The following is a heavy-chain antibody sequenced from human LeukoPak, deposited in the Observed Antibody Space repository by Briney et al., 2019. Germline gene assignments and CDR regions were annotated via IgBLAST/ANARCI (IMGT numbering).Heavy chain of an antibody. CDR2: ISSSGSTI. CDR3: ARDLAVAGYFDY. V-gene: IGHV3-48*04. CDR1: GFTFSSYS. Sequence: GGSLRLSCAASGFTFSSYSMNWVRQAPGKGLEWVSYISSSGSTIYYADSVKGRFTISRDNAKNSLYLQMNSLRAEDTAVYYCARDLAVAGYFDYWGQGTLVTVSS. D-gene: IGHD6-19*01. J-gene: IGHJ4*02.